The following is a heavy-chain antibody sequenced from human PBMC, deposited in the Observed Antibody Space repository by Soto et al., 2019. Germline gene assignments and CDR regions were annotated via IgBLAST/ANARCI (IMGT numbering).Heavy chain of an antibody. Sequence: VQLVQSGAEVKKPGASVKVSCKASGYTFTSYGISWVRQAPGQGLEWMGWISAYNGNTNYAQKLQGRVTMTTDTSTSTAYMELRSLRSDDTAVYYCARDYCSSTSCHHSYYYYGMDVWGQGTTVTVSS. CDR3: ARDYCSSTSCHHSYYYYGMDV. CDR2: ISAYNGNT. J-gene: IGHJ6*02. CDR1: GYTFTSYG. V-gene: IGHV1-18*04. D-gene: IGHD2-2*01.